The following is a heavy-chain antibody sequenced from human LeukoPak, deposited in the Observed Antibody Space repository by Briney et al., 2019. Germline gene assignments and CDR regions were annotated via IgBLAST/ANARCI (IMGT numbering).Heavy chain of an antibody. J-gene: IGHJ3*02. CDR1: GFTFSSYG. V-gene: IGHV3-23*01. Sequence: GGSLRLSCAASGFTFSSYGMSWVRQAPGKGLEWVSGISVSGDSTYYADSVKGRFTISRDNSKNTLYLQMNSLRAEDTAVYYCASNLLSSRIVVATAGAFDIWGQGTMVTVSS. CDR2: ISVSGDST. D-gene: IGHD3-22*01. CDR3: ASNLLSSRIVVATAGAFDI.